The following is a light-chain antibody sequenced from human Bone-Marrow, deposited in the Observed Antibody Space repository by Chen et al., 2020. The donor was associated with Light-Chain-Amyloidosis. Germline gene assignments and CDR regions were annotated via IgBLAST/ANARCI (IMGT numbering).Light chain of an antibody. Sequence: QSALTQPAPVPGPPGQSITIPCTGTSSDVGGDNHVSWYQQHPDKAPKLMIYEVTNRPSWVPDRFSGSKSDNTASLTISGLQTEDEADYFCSSYTITNTLVFGSGTRVTVL. CDR2: EVT. CDR3: SSYTITNTLV. V-gene: IGLV2-14*01. CDR1: SSDVGGDNH. J-gene: IGLJ1*01.